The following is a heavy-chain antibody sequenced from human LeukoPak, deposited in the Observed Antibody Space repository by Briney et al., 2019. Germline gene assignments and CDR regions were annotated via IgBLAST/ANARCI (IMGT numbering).Heavy chain of an antibody. V-gene: IGHV3-66*02. D-gene: IGHD1-14*01. J-gene: IGHJ3*02. Sequence: GGSLRLSCAASGFTFSSYWMSWVRQAPGKGLEWVSVIYSGGSTYYADPVKGRFTISRDNSKSTLYLQMNSLRAEDTAVYYCAMRPGAFDIWGQGTMVTVSS. CDR2: IYSGGST. CDR3: AMRPGAFDI. CDR1: GFTFSSYW.